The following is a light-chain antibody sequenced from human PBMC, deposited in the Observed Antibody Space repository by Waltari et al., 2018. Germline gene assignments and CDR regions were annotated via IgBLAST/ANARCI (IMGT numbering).Light chain of an antibody. CDR1: QSVLYSSNNKDY. CDR2: WAS. Sequence: DIVMTQSPDSLAVSLGERATINCKSSQSVLYSSNNKDYLAWFQQKPGQPPKLLISWASTRGSGVPDRFSGSGSGTDFTLTISSLQAEDVAVYYCQQYYSTVRTFGQGTKVEIK. J-gene: IGKJ1*01. CDR3: QQYYSTVRT. V-gene: IGKV4-1*01.